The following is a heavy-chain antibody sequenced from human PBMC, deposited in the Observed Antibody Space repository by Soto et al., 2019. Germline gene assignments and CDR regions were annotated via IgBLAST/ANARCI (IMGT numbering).Heavy chain of an antibody. CDR2: INPSGGST. Sequence: ASVKVSCKASGYMFPSYGITWARQAPGQGLEWMGIINPSGGSTSYAQKFQGRVTMTRDTSTSTVYMELSSLRSEDTAVYYCARESMVVAATFNDAFDIWGQGTMVTVSS. CDR3: ARESMVVAATFNDAFDI. D-gene: IGHD2-15*01. J-gene: IGHJ3*02. CDR1: GYMFPSYG. V-gene: IGHV1-46*03.